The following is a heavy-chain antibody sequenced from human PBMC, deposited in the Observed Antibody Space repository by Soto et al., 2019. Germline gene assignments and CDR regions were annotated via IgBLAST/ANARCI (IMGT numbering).Heavy chain of an antibody. D-gene: IGHD3-10*01. J-gene: IGHJ4*02. CDR3: AKPAYVSGPYYNVLDY. Sequence: DVQLVESGGSLVQPGGSLRLSCAASGFTFSSYDMRWVRQAPGKGLEWVSGISGSGGNTYYADSVKGRFTITRDNSKKTVFLRMNSLRGEDTAIYYCAKPAYVSGPYYNVLDYWGQGTLVTVSS. V-gene: IGHV3-23*04. CDR1: GFTFSSYD. CDR2: ISGSGGNT.